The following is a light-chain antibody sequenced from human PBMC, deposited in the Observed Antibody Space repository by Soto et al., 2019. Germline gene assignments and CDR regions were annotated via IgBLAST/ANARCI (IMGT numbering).Light chain of an antibody. Sequence: QSVLTQPPSVSAAPGQTVTISCSGGTSNIGKNYVSWYQHLPGTAPKLLIFDNDKRPSGIPDRFSGSQSGTSATLGITGLQTGDEADYYCGTWDTSLSGVVFGGETKLTVL. J-gene: IGLJ2*01. CDR3: GTWDTSLSGVV. CDR2: DND. V-gene: IGLV1-51*01. CDR1: TSNIGKNY.